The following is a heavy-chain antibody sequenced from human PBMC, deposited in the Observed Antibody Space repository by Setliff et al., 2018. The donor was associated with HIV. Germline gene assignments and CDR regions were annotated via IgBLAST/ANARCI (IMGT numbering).Heavy chain of an antibody. CDR1: RGSISTYY. CDR2: IYYTWST. D-gene: IGHD3-10*01. CDR3: ARPPCHYFGNNKSSWPDAFDI. V-gene: IGHV4-59*01. J-gene: IGHJ3*02. Sequence: SETLSLTCTVSRGSISTYYWTWIRQPPGKGLEYIGYIYYTWSTDYHPSLNGRVTISIYMSKSQFFLKLNSVNAADTAVYYCARPPCHYFGNNKSSWPDAFDIWGLGTMVTVSS.